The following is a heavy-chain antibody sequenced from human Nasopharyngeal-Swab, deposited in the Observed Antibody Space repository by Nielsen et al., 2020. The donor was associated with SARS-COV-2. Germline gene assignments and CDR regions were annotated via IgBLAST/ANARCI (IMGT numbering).Heavy chain of an antibody. CDR1: GFTVSGNF. CDR3: TTDIVVVPEPYYYYYYMDV. Sequence: GESLKISCAASGFTVSGNFMTWVRQAPGKGLEWVGRIKSKTDGGTTDYAAPVKGRFTISRDDSKNTLYLQMNSLKTEDTAVYYCTTDIVVVPEPYYYYYYMDVWGKGTTVTVSS. CDR2: IKSKTDGGTT. D-gene: IGHD2-2*01. J-gene: IGHJ6*03. V-gene: IGHV3-15*01.